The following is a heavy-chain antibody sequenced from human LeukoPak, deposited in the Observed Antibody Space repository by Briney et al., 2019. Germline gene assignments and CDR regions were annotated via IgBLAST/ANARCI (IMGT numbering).Heavy chain of an antibody. Sequence: SETLSHTCAVSGGSISSSNWWSWVRQPPGKGLEWIGEIYHSGSTNYNPSLKSRVTISVDKSKNQFSLKLSSVTAADTAVYYCARDIGLIVGATTWFDPWGQGTLVTVSS. J-gene: IGHJ5*02. CDR2: IYHSGST. V-gene: IGHV4-4*02. D-gene: IGHD1-26*01. CDR1: GGSISSSNW. CDR3: ARDIGLIVGATTWFDP.